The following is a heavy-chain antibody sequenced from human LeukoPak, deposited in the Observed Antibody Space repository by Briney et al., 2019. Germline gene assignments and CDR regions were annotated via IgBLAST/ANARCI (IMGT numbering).Heavy chain of an antibody. Sequence: ASVKVSCKASGYTFTSYGISWVRQAPGQGLEWMGWISAYNGNTNYAQKLQGRVTMTTDTSTSTAYMELRSLRSDDTAVYYCARGEQLWLLDRGGYFDYWGQGTLVTVSS. D-gene: IGHD5-18*01. CDR2: ISAYNGNT. V-gene: IGHV1-18*01. CDR3: ARGEQLWLLDRGGYFDY. CDR1: GYTFTSYG. J-gene: IGHJ4*02.